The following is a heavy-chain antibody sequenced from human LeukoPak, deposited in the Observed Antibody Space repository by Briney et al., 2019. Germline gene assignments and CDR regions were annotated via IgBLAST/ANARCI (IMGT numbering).Heavy chain of an antibody. J-gene: IGHJ4*02. CDR1: GFTLKTYG. CDR2: TRPDADNK. V-gene: IGHV3-30*02. D-gene: IGHD7-27*01. CDR3: AKGVSEWGNLGN. Sequence: GESLRLSCAASGFTLKTYGMYWVRQAPGKGLEWVAFTRPDADNKYYSDSVRGRFTISRDNPENTLYLQMNSLRVEDTALYFCAKGVSEWGNLGNWGQGTLVTVSS.